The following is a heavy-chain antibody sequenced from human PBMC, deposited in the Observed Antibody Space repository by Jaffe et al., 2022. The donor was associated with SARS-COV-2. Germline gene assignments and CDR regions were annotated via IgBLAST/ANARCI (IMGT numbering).Heavy chain of an antibody. CDR3: ARGSGYYDSSGYYYVPSNYFDY. J-gene: IGHJ4*02. V-gene: IGHV3-48*02. Sequence: EVQLVESGGGLVQPGGSLRLSCAASGFTFSSYSMNWVRQAPGKGLEWVSYISSSSSTIYYADSVKGRFTISRDNAKNSLYLQMNSLRDEDTAVYYCARGSGYYDSSGYYYVPSNYFDYWGQGTLVTVSS. CDR2: ISSSSSTI. CDR1: GFTFSSYS. D-gene: IGHD3-22*01.